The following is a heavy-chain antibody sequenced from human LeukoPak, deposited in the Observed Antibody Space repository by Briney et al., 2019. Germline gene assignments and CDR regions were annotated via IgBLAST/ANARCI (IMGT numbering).Heavy chain of an antibody. D-gene: IGHD6-13*01. CDR2: INHSGST. Sequence: SETLSLTCAVYGGSFSGYYWSWIRQPPGKGLEWIGEINHSGSTNYNPSLKSRVTISVDTSKNQFSLKLSSVTAADTAVYYCGRGPSSRWYGGFDPWGQGTLVTVSS. CDR3: GRGPSSRWYGGFDP. CDR1: GGSFSGYY. V-gene: IGHV4-34*01. J-gene: IGHJ5*02.